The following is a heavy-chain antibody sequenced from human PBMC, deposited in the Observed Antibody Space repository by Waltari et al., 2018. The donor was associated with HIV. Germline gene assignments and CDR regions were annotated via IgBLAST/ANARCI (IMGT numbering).Heavy chain of an antibody. J-gene: IGHJ3*01. D-gene: IGHD2-21*02. Sequence: ESGGGRAKPGGTLKLSCSGSGFPFKTYSVSWVRQTPGMGFEGISSISDDSSFIYYADSVKGRFTVSRDNVRNSVFLQINDVRAEDTATYFCGAFLCAEDCRDGFDVWGQGTMVTVS. CDR2: ISDDSSFI. CDR1: GFPFKTYS. CDR3: GAFLCAEDCRDGFDV. V-gene: IGHV3-21*06.